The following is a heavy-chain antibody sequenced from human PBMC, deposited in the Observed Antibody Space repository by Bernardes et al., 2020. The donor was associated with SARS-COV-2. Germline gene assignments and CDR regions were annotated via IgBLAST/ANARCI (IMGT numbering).Heavy chain of an antibody. D-gene: IGHD4-17*01. V-gene: IGHV4-34*01. CDR2: INHSGST. Sequence: SEPLSLTSTIYGGSFNDNYWSWIRQPPGKGLEWIGEINHSGSTNYNPSLKSRVTISVDSSKNQFSLNVSSLTAADTAVYYCARGRRLSGGDYDFDYWGQGTLVTVSS. J-gene: IGHJ4*02. CDR1: GGSFNDNY. CDR3: ARGRRLSGGDYDFDY.